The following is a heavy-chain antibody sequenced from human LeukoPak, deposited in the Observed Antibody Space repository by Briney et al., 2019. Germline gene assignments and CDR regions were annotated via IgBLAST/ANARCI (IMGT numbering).Heavy chain of an antibody. CDR3: ARDQTGTLDY. CDR1: GFTFSSYA. J-gene: IGHJ4*02. Sequence: GGSLRLSCAASGFTFSSYAMHWVRQAPGKGLEWVAVMSYDGSNKYYADSVNGRFTISRDNSKNTLYLQMNSLRAEDTAVYYCARDQTGTLDYWGQGTLVTVSS. V-gene: IGHV3-30-3*01. CDR2: MSYDGSNK. D-gene: IGHD1-7*01.